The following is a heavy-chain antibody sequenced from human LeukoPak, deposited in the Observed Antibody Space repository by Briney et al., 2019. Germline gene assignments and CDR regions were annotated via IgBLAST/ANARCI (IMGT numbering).Heavy chain of an antibody. J-gene: IGHJ2*01. D-gene: IGHD1-1*01. CDR1: GVTFSRYA. V-gene: IGHV3-48*02. CDR3: ARDAATIGTYWYFDL. Sequence: GSLRLSCSAPGVTFSRYAIHWVRQAPGKGLEWVSYISNSDGSIYYADSVKGRFTISRDNAKLSLFLQMNTLRDEDTAVYYCARDAATIGTYWYFDLWGRGTLVTVSS. CDR2: ISNSDGSI.